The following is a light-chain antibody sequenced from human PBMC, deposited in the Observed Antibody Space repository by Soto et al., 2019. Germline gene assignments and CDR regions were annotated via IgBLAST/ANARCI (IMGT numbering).Light chain of an antibody. V-gene: IGLV2-14*01. CDR2: GVS. CDR1: RSDVGGYNY. J-gene: IGLJ1*01. CDR3: SSYISSITYV. Sequence: LTQPSSVSGSPGQSITISCTGTRSDVGGYNYVSWYQQHPGKAPKLIIYGVSYRPSGISNRFSGSKSGNTASLTISGLQAEDEADYYCSSYISSITYVFGTGTKVTVL.